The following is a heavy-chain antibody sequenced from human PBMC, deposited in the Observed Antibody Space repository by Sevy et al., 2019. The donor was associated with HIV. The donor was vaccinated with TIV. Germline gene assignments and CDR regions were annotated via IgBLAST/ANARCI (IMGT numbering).Heavy chain of an antibody. CDR2: IKEDGTVK. J-gene: IGHJ5*02. V-gene: IGHV3-7*03. CDR3: ARGRGWDA. Sequence: GGSLRLSCVVSGFTLRNYWMTWVRQAPGKGPEWVASIKEDGTVKYYMDAVKGRFTISRDNPMSSVFLQMNSLRVEDTAIYYCARGRGWDAWGRGILVTVSS. D-gene: IGHD2-15*01. CDR1: GFTLRNYW.